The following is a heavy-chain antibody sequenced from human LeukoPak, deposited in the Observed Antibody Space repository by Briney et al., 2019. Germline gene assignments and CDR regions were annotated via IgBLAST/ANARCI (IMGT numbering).Heavy chain of an antibody. Sequence: SETLSLTCAVYGGSFSGYYWSWIRQPPGKGLEWIGYIYYSGSTNYNPSLKSRVTISVDTSKNQFSLKLSSVTAADTAVYYCAREGSTHDAFDIWGQGTMVTVSS. CDR3: AREGSTHDAFDI. V-gene: IGHV4-59*01. J-gene: IGHJ3*02. CDR1: GGSFSGYY. CDR2: IYYSGST.